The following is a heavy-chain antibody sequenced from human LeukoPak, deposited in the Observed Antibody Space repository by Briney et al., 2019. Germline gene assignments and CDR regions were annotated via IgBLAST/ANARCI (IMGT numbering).Heavy chain of an antibody. CDR3: ARGYCSSTSCRYYFDY. Sequence: ASVKVSCKASGYTFTNYALHWVRQAPGQRVEWMGWINAGNGDTKYSQKFQGRVTITRDTSANTAYMELSSLRSEDTAVYHCARGYCSSTSCRYYFDYWGQGTLVTVSS. D-gene: IGHD2-2*01. CDR2: INAGNGDT. V-gene: IGHV1-3*01. CDR1: GYTFTNYA. J-gene: IGHJ4*02.